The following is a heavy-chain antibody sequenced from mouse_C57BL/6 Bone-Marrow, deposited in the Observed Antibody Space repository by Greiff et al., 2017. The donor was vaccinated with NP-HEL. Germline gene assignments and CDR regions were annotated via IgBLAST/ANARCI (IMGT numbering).Heavy chain of an antibody. V-gene: IGHV1-69*01. Sequence: QVQLQQPGAELVMPGASVKLSCKASGYTFTSYWMHWVKQRPGQGLEWIGEIDPSDSYTNYNQKFKGKSTLTVDKSSSTAYMQLSSLTSEDSAVYYCASGYLLRPYWYFDVWGTGTTVTVSS. CDR1: GYTFTSYW. D-gene: IGHD1-1*01. CDR3: ASGYLLRPYWYFDV. CDR2: IDPSDSYT. J-gene: IGHJ1*03.